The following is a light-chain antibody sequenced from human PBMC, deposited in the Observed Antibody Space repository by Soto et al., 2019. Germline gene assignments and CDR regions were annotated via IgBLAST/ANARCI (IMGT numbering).Light chain of an antibody. CDR1: SSDVGGYNY. CDR2: DVN. V-gene: IGLV2-11*01. Sequence: QSVLTQPRSVSGSLGQSVTISCTGTSSDVGGYNYVSWYQQHPGKAPKLMIYDVNKRPSGVPDRFSGSKSGNTASLTISGLQAADEADYYCCSYAGSFTWVFGGGTKLTVL. J-gene: IGLJ3*02. CDR3: CSYAGSFTWV.